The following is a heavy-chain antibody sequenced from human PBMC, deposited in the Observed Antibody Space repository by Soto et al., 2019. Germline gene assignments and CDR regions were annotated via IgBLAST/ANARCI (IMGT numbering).Heavy chain of an antibody. Sequence: GASVEVACKACGDTFTSYDIDWVRQATGQGLEWMGWMNPNSGNTGYAQKFQGRVTMTRNTSISTAYMELSSLRSEDTAVYYCARGREPHIFYSSSPFYYYYGMDVWGQGTTVTVSS. V-gene: IGHV1-8*01. J-gene: IGHJ6*02. CDR3: ARGREPHIFYSSSPFYYYYGMDV. CDR2: MNPNSGNT. D-gene: IGHD6-6*01. CDR1: GDTFTSYD.